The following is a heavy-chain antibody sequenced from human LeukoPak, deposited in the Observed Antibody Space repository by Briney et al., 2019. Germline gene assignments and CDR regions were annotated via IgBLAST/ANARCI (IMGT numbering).Heavy chain of an antibody. D-gene: IGHD7-27*01. CDR1: GFTFSSYS. CDR2: ISISSSYL. CDR3: ARDKNWGSGAFDI. Sequence: GGSLRLSCAASGFTFSSYSMIWVRQAPGKGLEWVSSISISSSYLYYADSVKGRFTISRDNAKNSLYLQMNSLRAEDTAVYYCARDKNWGSGAFDIWGQGTMDTVSS. V-gene: IGHV3-21*01. J-gene: IGHJ3*02.